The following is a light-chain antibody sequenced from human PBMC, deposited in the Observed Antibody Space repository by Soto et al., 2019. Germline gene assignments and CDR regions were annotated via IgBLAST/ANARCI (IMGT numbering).Light chain of an antibody. CDR3: CSYAGSSTPYV. J-gene: IGLJ1*01. CDR1: SGDIGSYNR. Sequence: QSALTQPASVSGSPGQSITISCTGTSGDIGSYNRVSWYQQHPGKAPKLIIYEVTDRPSGVSNRFSGSKSGNTASLTISGLQAEDAADYYCCSYAGSSTPYVFGTGTKLTVL. CDR2: EVT. V-gene: IGLV2-23*02.